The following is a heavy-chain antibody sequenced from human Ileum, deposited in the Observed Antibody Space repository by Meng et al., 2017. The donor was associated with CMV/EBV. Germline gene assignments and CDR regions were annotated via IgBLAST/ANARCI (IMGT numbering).Heavy chain of an antibody. D-gene: IGHD2-21*02. Sequence: GSLRLSCAASGFAFSRYTMNWVRQAPGKGLEWVPSIRCSSMYNFYADSVRARFTISRDNVKNSLYLQMNNLRVEDAAVYYCARGGDSDAFAFWGRGTVVTVSS. J-gene: IGHJ4*02. CDR1: GFAFSRYT. CDR3: ARGGDSDAFAF. CDR2: IRCSSMYN. V-gene: IGHV3-21*01.